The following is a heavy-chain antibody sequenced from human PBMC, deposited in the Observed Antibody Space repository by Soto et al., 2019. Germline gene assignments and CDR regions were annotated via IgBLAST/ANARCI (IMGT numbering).Heavy chain of an antibody. CDR2: IYYSGST. CDR3: ATTVTTHYYYDMDV. J-gene: IGHJ6*03. Sequence: QVQLQESGPGLVKPSETLSLTCTVSGGSISSYYWSWIRQPPGKGLEWIGYIYYSGSTNYNPSLKSRVNISVGTSKNQFSLKLSSVTAADTALYYCATTVTTHYYYDMDVWVKGTTVTVSS. V-gene: IGHV4-59*01. CDR1: GGSISSYY. D-gene: IGHD4-17*01.